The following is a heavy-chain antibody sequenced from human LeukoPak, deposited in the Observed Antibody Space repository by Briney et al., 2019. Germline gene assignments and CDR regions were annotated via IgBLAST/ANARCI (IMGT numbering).Heavy chain of an antibody. D-gene: IGHD3-10*01. J-gene: IGHJ4*02. V-gene: IGHV3-23*01. CDR2: ISGSGGST. CDR1: GFTFSSYA. Sequence: GGSLRLSCAASGFTFSSYAMSWVRQAPGKGLEWVSAISGSGGSTYYADSVKGRFTISRDNSKNTLYLQMNSLRAEDTAVYYCAKWRRYYGSGSYLFDYWGQGTLVTVSS. CDR3: AKWRRYYGSGSYLFDY.